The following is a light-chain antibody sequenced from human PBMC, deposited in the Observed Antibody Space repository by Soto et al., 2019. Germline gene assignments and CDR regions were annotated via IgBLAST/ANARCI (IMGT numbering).Light chain of an antibody. J-gene: IGLJ1*01. CDR2: EVS. CDR1: SSDVGGYNY. V-gene: IGLV2-8*01. CDR3: SSYAGSKIYV. Sequence: QSVLTQPPSASGSPGQSVTICCTGTSSDVGGYNYVSWYQQHPGKAPKLMIYEVSKRPSGVPDRFSGSKSGNTASLTVSGLQAEDEADYYCSSYAGSKIYVFGTGAKLTVL.